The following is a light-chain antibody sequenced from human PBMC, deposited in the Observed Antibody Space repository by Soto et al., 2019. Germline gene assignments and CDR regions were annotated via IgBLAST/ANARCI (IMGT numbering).Light chain of an antibody. CDR3: QRYGSSPET. V-gene: IGKV3-20*01. CDR1: QSGSDSY. Sequence: EIVLTQSPGTLSLSPGERATLSCRASQSGSDSYLAWYQQKPGQPPRLLIYGVSSRGYGIPDRFSGSGSGTDFTLTISRLEPEDFAVYYCQRYGSSPETFGQGTKVDIK. J-gene: IGKJ1*01. CDR2: GVS.